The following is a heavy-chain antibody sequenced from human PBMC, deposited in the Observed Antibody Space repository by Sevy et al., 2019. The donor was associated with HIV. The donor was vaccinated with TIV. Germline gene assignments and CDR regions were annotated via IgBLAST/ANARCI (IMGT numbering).Heavy chain of an antibody. CDR3: AREGGYTSAWSPGNH. Sequence: GGSLRLSCAASGFTFNTHAMHWVRQAPGKGLEWVALISYDGIIKYYADSVKGRLTISRDNSKNRLSLQMNSLGVEDTAVYYCAREGGYTSAWSPGNHWGQGTLVTVSS. D-gene: IGHD6-19*01. CDR2: ISYDGIIK. J-gene: IGHJ4*02. CDR1: GFTFNTHA. V-gene: IGHV3-30*04.